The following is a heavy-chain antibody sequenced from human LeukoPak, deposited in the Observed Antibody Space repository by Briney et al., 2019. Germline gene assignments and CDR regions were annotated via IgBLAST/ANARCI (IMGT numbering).Heavy chain of an antibody. CDR3: ARVETYYYDSSGYYLVY. J-gene: IGHJ4*02. V-gene: IGHV5-51*01. CDR2: IYPGYSDP. Sequence: GESLKISCKSSGYSFTSYRIGWVRPIPGKGPGLVGIIYPGYSDPRYSPSYQGQVTISADKSISAAYLQWSSLKAADTAMYYCARVETYYYDSSGYYLVYWGQGTLVTVSS. D-gene: IGHD3-22*01. CDR1: GYSFTSYR.